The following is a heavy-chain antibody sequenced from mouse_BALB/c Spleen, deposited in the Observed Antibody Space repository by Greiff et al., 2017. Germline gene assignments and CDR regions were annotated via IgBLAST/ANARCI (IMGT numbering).Heavy chain of an antibody. CDR1: GYTFTDYA. J-gene: IGHJ2*01. V-gene: IGHV1S137*01. CDR2: ISTYYGDA. Sequence: QVQLQQSGAKLVRPGVSVKISCKGSGYTFTDYAMHWVKQSHAKSLEWIGVISTYYGDASYNQKFKGKATMTVDKSSSTAYMELDRLTSEDSAIYYCARSARRGNYFDYWGQGTTRTVAS. CDR3: ARSARRGNYFDY.